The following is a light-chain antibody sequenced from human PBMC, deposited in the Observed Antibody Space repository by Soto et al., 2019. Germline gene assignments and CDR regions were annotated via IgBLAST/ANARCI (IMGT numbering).Light chain of an antibody. CDR1: QSLLHSNVYNY. Sequence: IVRTQSPLSLPVTPGEPASISCSSIQSLLHSNVYNYLDWYLQRPGQAPKLLIRSAYTLQRGVKYRFSGSGSRTEFTLTIADLQPDDFGTYYCQLSLTMQIPLGPGKRLEIK. CDR3: QLSLTMQIP. V-gene: IGKV2-28*01. CDR2: SAY. J-gene: IGKJ5*01.